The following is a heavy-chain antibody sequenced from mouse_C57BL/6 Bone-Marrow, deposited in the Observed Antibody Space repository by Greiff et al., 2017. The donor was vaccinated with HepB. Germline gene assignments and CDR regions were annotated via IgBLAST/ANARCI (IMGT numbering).Heavy chain of an antibody. CDR2: IDPSDSYT. J-gene: IGHJ2*01. CDR3: ARTSFHYYGSSYLYYFDY. Sequence: QVQLQQPGAELVMPGASVKLSCKASGYTFTSYWMHWVKQRPGQGLEWIGEIDPSDSYTNYNQKFKGKSTLTVDKSSSTAYMRLSSLTSEDSAVYYCARTSFHYYGSSYLYYFDYWGQGTTLTVSS. CDR1: GYTFTSYW. D-gene: IGHD1-1*01. V-gene: IGHV1-69*01.